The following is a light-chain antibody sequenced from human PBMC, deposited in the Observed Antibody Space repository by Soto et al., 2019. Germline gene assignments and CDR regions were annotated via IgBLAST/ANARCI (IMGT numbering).Light chain of an antibody. CDR1: QSISSY. Sequence: DIQMTQSPSSLSASVVDRVTITCLASQSISSYLNWYQQKPGKAPKLLIYAASSLQSGVPSRFSGSGSGTDFTLTISSLQPEDFATYYCQQSYSTPQTFGQGTKVDIK. V-gene: IGKV1-39*01. CDR3: QQSYSTPQT. CDR2: AAS. J-gene: IGKJ1*01.